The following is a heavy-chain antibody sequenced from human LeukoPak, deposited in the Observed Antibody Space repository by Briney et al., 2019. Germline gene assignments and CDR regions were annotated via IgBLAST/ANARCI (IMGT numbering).Heavy chain of an antibody. Sequence: ASVKVSCEASGYTFTSYYMHWVRQAPGQGLEWMGIINPSGGSTSYAQKFQGRVTMTRDMSTSTVYMELSSLRSEDTAVYYCARGSLYGSGSRNWFDPWGQGTLVTVSS. J-gene: IGHJ5*02. V-gene: IGHV1-46*01. CDR1: GYTFTSYY. CDR3: ARGSLYGSGSRNWFDP. D-gene: IGHD3-10*01. CDR2: INPSGGST.